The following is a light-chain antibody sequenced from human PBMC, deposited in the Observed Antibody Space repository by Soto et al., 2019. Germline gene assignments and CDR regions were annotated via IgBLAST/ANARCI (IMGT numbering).Light chain of an antibody. J-gene: IGLJ2*01. V-gene: IGLV1-51*01. Sequence: QSVLTQPPSVSVAPGQRVTISCSGSSSNIGNKYISWYQQFPGTAPKLLIYDNNKRPSGIPDRFSGSKSGTSATLGITGLQTGDEADYYCGTWDNSLISVVFGGGTKLTVL. CDR2: DNN. CDR1: SSNIGNKY. CDR3: GTWDNSLISVV.